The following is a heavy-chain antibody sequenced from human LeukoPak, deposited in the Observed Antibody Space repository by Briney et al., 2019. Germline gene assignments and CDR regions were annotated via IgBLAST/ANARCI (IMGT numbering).Heavy chain of an antibody. D-gene: IGHD6-19*01. CDR2: ISGTSTYI. CDR3: ARDKGSGWFDCDY. V-gene: IGHV3-21*01. CDR1: GFTVSGKS. J-gene: IGHJ4*02. Sequence: PGGSLRLSCAASGFTVSGKSMSWVRQAPGKGLEWVSSISGTSTYINYAGSVRGRFTISRDNAKNSLYLQMNSLRAEDTAVYYCARDKGSGWFDCDYWGQGTLVTVSS.